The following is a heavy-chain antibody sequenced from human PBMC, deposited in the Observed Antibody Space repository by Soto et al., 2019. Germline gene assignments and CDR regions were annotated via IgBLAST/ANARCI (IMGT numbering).Heavy chain of an antibody. CDR1: GGSISTYY. Sequence: SETLSLTCNVSGGSISTYYWSWIRQPPGKGLEWIGYVYYSGSTNYNPSLKSRVTISVDTSKNQFSLKLSSVAAADTAVYYCARSGNSIGPFDPWGHGTLVTVSS. D-gene: IGHD3-10*01. V-gene: IGHV4-59*01. CDR2: VYYSGST. CDR3: ARSGNSIGPFDP. J-gene: IGHJ5*02.